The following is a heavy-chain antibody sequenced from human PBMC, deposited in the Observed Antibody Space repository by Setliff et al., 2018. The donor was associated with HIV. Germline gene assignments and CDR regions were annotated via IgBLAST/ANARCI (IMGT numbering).Heavy chain of an antibody. J-gene: IGHJ4*02. D-gene: IGHD3-22*01. V-gene: IGHV3-30*04. CDR3: AREGYYDSRYYFDY. CDR2: ISYDGSNK. CDR1: GFTFSSYA. Sequence: GGSLRLSCAASGFTFSSYAMHWVRQAPGKGLEWVAVISYDGSNKYYADSVKGRFTISRGNSKNTLYLQMNSLRAEDTAVYYCAREGYYDSRYYFDYWGQGTLVTVSS.